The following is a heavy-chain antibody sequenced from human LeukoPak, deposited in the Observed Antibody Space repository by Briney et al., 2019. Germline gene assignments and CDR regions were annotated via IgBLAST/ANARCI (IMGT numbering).Heavy chain of an antibody. CDR1: GYTFTSFD. CDR3: ARGNKDYGDDARGLSDH. V-gene: IGHV1-8*01. J-gene: IGHJ5*02. Sequence: GASVKVSCTASGYTFTSFDINWVRQATGQGLEWMGWMNPNSGNTGYAQKFQGRVTMTRNTSITTAYMELSSLRSEDTAVYYCARGNKDYGDDARGLSDHWGQGTLVTVSS. D-gene: IGHD4-17*01. CDR2: MNPNSGNT.